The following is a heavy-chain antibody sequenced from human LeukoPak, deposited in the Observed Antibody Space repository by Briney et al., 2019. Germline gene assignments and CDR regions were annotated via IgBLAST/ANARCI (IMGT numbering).Heavy chain of an antibody. J-gene: IGHJ5*02. D-gene: IGHD3-10*01. Sequence: SETLSLTCSVSGASISGYYWSWIRQTPGKGLEWIGYVYYTGTTNYNPSLQSRVTITVDTSRNQFSLNLRSLTAADTAVYYCARGRGYYYGSGTLGRNWFDPWGQGTLVTVSS. V-gene: IGHV4-59*13. CDR3: ARGRGYYYGSGTLGRNWFDP. CDR2: VYYTGTT. CDR1: GASISGYY.